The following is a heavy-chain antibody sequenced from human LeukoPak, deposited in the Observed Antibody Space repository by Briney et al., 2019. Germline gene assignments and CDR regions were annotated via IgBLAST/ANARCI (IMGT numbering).Heavy chain of an antibody. CDR3: AREGGIAARPWDYGDYKVPTAYYFDY. Sequence: PSETLSLTCTVSGGSISSGSYYWSWIRQPAGKGLEWIGRIYTSGSTNYNPSLKSRVTISVDTSKNQFSLKLSSVTAADTAVYYCAREGGIAARPWDYGDYKVPTAYYFDYWGQGTLVTVSS. CDR2: IYTSGST. J-gene: IGHJ4*02. CDR1: GGSISSGSYY. V-gene: IGHV4-61*02. D-gene: IGHD4-17*01.